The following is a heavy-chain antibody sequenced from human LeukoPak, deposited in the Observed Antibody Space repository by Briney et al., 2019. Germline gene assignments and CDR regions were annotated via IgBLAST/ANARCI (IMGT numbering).Heavy chain of an antibody. J-gene: IGHJ4*02. CDR2: IGGSGGTT. Sequence: GGSLRLSCAASGFTFSSYAMSWVRQSPGKGLEWVSAIGGSGGTTKYADSVKGRFTISRDNSKNTQYLQMSSLRAEDTAVYYCSKDRGGTNGDYFDYWGQGTPVTVSS. CDR1: GFTFSSYA. D-gene: IGHD3-10*01. CDR3: SKDRGGTNGDYFDY. V-gene: IGHV3-23*01.